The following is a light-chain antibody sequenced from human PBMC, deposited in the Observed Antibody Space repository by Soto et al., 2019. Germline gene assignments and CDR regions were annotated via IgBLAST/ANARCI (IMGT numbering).Light chain of an antibody. V-gene: IGLV2-23*01. J-gene: IGLJ2*01. CDR1: SSDVGSYNL. CDR2: EGS. Sequence: QSALTQPASVSGSPGQLITISCTGTSSDVGSYNLVSWYQQHPGKAPKLMIYEGSKRPSGVSNRFSGSKSGNTASLTISGLQAEDEADYYCCSYAGSSIVVFGGGTKLTVL. CDR3: CSYAGSSIVV.